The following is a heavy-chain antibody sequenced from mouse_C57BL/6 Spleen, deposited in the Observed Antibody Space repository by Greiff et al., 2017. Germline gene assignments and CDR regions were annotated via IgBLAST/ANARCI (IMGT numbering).Heavy chain of an antibody. Sequence: QVQLQQSGAELARPGASVKLSCKASGYTFTSYGMRWVKQRTGQGLEWIGEIYPRSGNTYYNEKFKGKATLTADTSSSTAYMQLRSLTSEDSAVYCGARDDYDVYAMDYWGQGTSVTVSS. CDR2: IYPRSGNT. CDR1: GYTFTSYG. V-gene: IGHV1-81*01. J-gene: IGHJ4*01. D-gene: IGHD2-4*01. CDR3: ARDDYDVYAMDY.